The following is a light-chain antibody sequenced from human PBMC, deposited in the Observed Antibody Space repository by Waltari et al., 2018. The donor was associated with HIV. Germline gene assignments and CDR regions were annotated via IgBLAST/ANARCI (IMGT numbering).Light chain of an antibody. CDR3: QVWDITSDRVV. J-gene: IGLJ2*01. CDR1: NLGGKS. V-gene: IGLV3-21*04. CDR2: DDF. Sequence: SYVLTQPSSVSLAPGKTVTLPCGGDNLGGKSVHWYQQKPGQAPLLVIPDDFHRPSGIPERFSGSKSETTATLTISGVEAGDEADYYCQVWDITSDRVVFGGGTHLTVL.